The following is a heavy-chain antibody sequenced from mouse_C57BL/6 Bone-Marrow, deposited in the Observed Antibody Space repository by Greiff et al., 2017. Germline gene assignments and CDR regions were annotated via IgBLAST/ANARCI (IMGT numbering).Heavy chain of an antibody. CDR2: VYPRSGNT. CDR1: GYTFTSYG. Sequence: QVQLQQSGAELARPGASVKLSCKASGYTFTSYGISWVKQRTGQGLEWIGEVYPRSGNTNYNEKFKGKATLTADKSSSTAYMELRSLTSEASAVYFCARLDYYVSSSFAYWCQGTLVTVSA. CDR3: ARLDYYVSSSFAY. J-gene: IGHJ3*01. D-gene: IGHD1-1*01. V-gene: IGHV1-81*01.